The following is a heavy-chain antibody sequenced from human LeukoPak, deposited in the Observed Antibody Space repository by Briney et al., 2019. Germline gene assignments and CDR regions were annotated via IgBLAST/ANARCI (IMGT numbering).Heavy chain of an antibody. V-gene: IGHV4-39*01. CDR3: ARHARELAAIAFGDY. D-gene: IGHD1-26*01. J-gene: IGHJ4*02. CDR2: IFYSVST. Sequence: SETLSLTCTVSGGSISRRTYYWGGLRQPPGKGGEWVGCIFYSVSTYYNPSLNPPVTISVHTSKNPFSLSFASVPAADTAVYYCARHARELAAIAFGDYWGQGTLVTVSS. CDR1: GGSISRRTYY.